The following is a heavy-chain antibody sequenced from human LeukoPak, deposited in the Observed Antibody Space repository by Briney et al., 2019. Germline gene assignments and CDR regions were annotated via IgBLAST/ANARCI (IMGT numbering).Heavy chain of an antibody. V-gene: IGHV4-34*01. CDR1: GGSFSGYY. CDR3: ARGRLRWYYYYYYYMDV. D-gene: IGHD4-23*01. J-gene: IGHJ6*03. CDR2: INHSGST. Sequence: SETLSLTCAVYGGSFSGYYWSWIRRPPGKGLECIGEINHSGSTNYNPSLKSRVTISVDTSKNQFSLKLSSVTAADTAVYYCARGRLRWYYYYYYYMDVWGKGTTVTVSS.